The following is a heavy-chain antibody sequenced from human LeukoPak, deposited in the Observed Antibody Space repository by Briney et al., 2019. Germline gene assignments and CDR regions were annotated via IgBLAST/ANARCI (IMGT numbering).Heavy chain of an antibody. V-gene: IGHV3-7*01. D-gene: IGHD1-26*01. Sequence: LTGGSLRLSCAASGFTFSSYWMHWVRQAPAKGLEWVAHMNGDGSQIYYMDFVKGRFTISRDNAKNSLYLQMNGLRAEDTAVYYCVAWGNSGNSWGQGTMVIVSS. CDR1: GFTFSSYW. CDR2: MNGDGSQI. CDR3: VAWGNSGNS. J-gene: IGHJ3*01.